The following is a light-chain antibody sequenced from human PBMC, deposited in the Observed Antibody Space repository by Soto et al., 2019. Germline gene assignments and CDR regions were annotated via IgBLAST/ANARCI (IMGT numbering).Light chain of an antibody. CDR1: ESISNW. CDR3: QQYKSYYYT. J-gene: IGKJ2*01. Sequence: GDRVAITCRASESISNWLAWYQQKPGKAPKVLIYDASRLQSGVPERFGGSGSGTEFTLTISSLQADDIATYYCQQYKSYYYTFGQGTNLEI. CDR2: DAS. V-gene: IGKV1-5*01.